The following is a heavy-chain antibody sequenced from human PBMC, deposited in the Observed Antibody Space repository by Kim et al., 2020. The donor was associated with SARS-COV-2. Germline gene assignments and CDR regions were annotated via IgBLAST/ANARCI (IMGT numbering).Heavy chain of an antibody. V-gene: IGHV3-11*06. CDR2: ISSGSSYT. J-gene: IGHJ4*02. D-gene: IGHD1-26*01. CDR1: GFTFSDYY. Sequence: GGSLRLSCAASGFTFSDYYMSWIRQAPGKGLEWVSYISSGSSYTNYADSVKGRFTISRDNAKNSLYLQMNSLRAEDTAVYYCATLEGATTIDYWGQGTLVTVPS. CDR3: ATLEGATTIDY.